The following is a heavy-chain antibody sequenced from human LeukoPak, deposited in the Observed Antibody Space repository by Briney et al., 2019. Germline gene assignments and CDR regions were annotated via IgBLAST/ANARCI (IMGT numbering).Heavy chain of an antibody. CDR1: GYTLTELS. Sequence: ASVKVSCKVSGYTLTELSMHWVRQAPGKGLEWMGGFDPVDGETIYAQTFQGRVTMTDDTSTDTAYMELSSLRSEDTAVYYCATGLSIAAGVDYWGQGTLVTVSS. CDR3: ATGLSIAAGVDY. V-gene: IGHV1-24*01. D-gene: IGHD6-13*01. CDR2: FDPVDGET. J-gene: IGHJ4*02.